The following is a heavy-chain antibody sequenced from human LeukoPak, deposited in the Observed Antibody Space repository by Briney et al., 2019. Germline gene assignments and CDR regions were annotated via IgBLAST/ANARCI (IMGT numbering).Heavy chain of an antibody. CDR1: GFTFSVYS. D-gene: IGHD2-2*01. CDR2: ISSGSGTI. J-gene: IGHJ6*03. CDR3: AREFEVPAAAPDYYYYYYIDV. V-gene: IGHV3-48*04. Sequence: GGSLRLSCAASGFTFSVYSMNWVRQAPGKGLEWVSYISSGSGTIYYADSVKGRVTISRDNVENSLHLQMNSLRVEDTAVYYCAREFEVPAAAPDYYYYYYIDVWGKGTTVTVSS.